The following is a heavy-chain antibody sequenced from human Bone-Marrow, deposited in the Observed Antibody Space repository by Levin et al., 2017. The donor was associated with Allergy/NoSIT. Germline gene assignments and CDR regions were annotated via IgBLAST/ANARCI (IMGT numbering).Heavy chain of an antibody. V-gene: IGHV2-70*04. CDR3: ARGFYFDGSGDFPDAFDF. J-gene: IGHJ3*01. D-gene: IGHD3-22*01. CDR1: GFSLKTSAMR. CDR2: IDWDGDK. Sequence: KASGPTLVKPTQTLTLTCSFSGFSLKTSAMRVSWLRQPPGKALEWLARIDWDGDKFYNTSLKTRLTISKDSSKDQVVLRMTNMDPVDTATYYCARGFYFDGSGDFPDAFDFWGQGTLVTVSS.